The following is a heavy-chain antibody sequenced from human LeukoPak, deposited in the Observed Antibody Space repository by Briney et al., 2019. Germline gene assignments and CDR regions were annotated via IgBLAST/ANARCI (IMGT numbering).Heavy chain of an antibody. V-gene: IGHV1-69*13. Sequence: GASVKVSCKASGGTFSSYAISWVRQAPGQGLEWMGGIIPIFGTANYAQKFQGRVTITADESTSTAYMELSSLRSEDTAVYSCASYYYDSSGYHYYYYYGMDVWGQGTTVTVSS. D-gene: IGHD3-22*01. CDR3: ASYYYDSSGYHYYYYYGMDV. CDR1: GGTFSSYA. CDR2: IIPIFGTA. J-gene: IGHJ6*02.